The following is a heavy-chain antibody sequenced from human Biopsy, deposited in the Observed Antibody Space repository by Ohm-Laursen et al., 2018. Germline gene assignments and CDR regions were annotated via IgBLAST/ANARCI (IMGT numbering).Heavy chain of an antibody. CDR3: ARPTNARAGGAPFDI. J-gene: IGHJ3*02. CDR1: GFSFSSYG. Sequence: SLRLSCAASGFSFSSYGMHCVRQAPGKGLEWVAVLWYDGTNKYYADSVKGRFTISRDNSKNTLYLQMNSLRADDTAMYYCARPTNARAGGAPFDIWGQGTMVTVSS. D-gene: IGHD1-1*01. CDR2: LWYDGTNK. V-gene: IGHV3-33*01.